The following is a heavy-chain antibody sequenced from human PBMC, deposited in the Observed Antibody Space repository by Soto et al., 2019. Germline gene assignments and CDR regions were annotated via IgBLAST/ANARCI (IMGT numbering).Heavy chain of an antibody. CDR2: IKQDGSEK. V-gene: IGHV3-7*01. D-gene: IGHD3-3*01. CDR1: GFTFSSYW. CDR3: ARELRFLELYYYGMDV. Sequence: AGGSLRLSCAASGFTFSSYWMSWVRQAPGKGLEWVANIKQDGSEKYYVDSVKGRFTISRDNAKNSLYLQMNSLRAEDTAVYYCARELRFLELYYYGMDVWGQGTTVTVSS. J-gene: IGHJ6*02.